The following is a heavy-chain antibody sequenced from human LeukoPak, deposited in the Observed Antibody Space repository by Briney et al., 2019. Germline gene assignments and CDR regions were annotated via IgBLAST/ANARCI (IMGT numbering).Heavy chain of an antibody. D-gene: IGHD4-23*01. CDR3: ARDYGGSSPFDY. Sequence: PGGSLGLSCAASGFTFSSYEMHWVRQAPGKGLEWVSYISSSDSTIYYADSVKGRFTISRDNAKNSLYLQMNSLRAEDTAVYYCARDYGGSSPFDYGGQGTLVTVSS. CDR2: ISSSDSTI. CDR1: GFTFSSYE. J-gene: IGHJ4*02. V-gene: IGHV3-48*03.